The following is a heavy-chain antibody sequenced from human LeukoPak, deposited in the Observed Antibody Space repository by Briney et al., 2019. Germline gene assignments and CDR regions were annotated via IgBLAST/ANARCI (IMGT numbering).Heavy chain of an antibody. D-gene: IGHD3-9*01. CDR2: ICSSGSTI. J-gene: IGHJ4*02. Sequence: GGSLRLSCAASGFXFSSYEINWVRQAPGKGLEWVSYICSSGSTIYYVDSVKGRFTISRDNAKNSLYLQMNSLRAEDTAVYYCAGGGDDILTGYPLGDYWGQGTLVTVSS. CDR3: AGGGDDILTGYPLGDY. V-gene: IGHV3-48*03. CDR1: GFXFSSYE.